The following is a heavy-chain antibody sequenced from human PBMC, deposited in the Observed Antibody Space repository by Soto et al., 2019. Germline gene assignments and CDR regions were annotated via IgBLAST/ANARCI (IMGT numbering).Heavy chain of an antibody. J-gene: IGHJ6*02. Sequence: GGSLRLSXAASGFTFDDYAMHWVRQAPGKGLEWVSGISWNSGSIGYADSVKGRFTISRDNAKNSLYLQMNSLRAEDTALYYCAKDLAPDIVVVVAAHPYYYYGMDVWGQGTTVTVSS. D-gene: IGHD2-15*01. CDR3: AKDLAPDIVVVVAAHPYYYYGMDV. V-gene: IGHV3-9*01. CDR1: GFTFDDYA. CDR2: ISWNSGSI.